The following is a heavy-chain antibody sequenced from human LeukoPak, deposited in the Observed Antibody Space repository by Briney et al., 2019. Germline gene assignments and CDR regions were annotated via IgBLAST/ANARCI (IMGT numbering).Heavy chain of an antibody. CDR3: ARQGRGTFDY. CDR2: IYPGDSDI. D-gene: IGHD1-7*01. V-gene: IGHV5-51*01. J-gene: IGHJ4*02. CDR1: GYSFTTYW. Sequence: GESLKICCEGSGYSFTTYWIGWVRQMPGKGLECMGIIYPGDSDIKYSPSFQGQVTISADKSISTAYLQWSSLKASDTAMYYCARQGRGTFDYWGQGTLVTVSS.